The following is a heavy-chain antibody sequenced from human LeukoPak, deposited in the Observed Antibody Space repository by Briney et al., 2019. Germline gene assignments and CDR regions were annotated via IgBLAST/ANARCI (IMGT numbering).Heavy chain of an antibody. D-gene: IGHD3-22*01. J-gene: IGHJ3*01. Sequence: SETLSLTCSVSGGSMSDSYWYWIRHSAATGMEWIGRIHAIGSTNYNPFLESRVIMSLDMSKRQFSLTLSAATAADTATYYCARILDRDVWGQGTLVTVSP. CDR2: IHAIGST. CDR3: ARILDRDV. CDR1: GGSMSDSY. V-gene: IGHV4-4*07.